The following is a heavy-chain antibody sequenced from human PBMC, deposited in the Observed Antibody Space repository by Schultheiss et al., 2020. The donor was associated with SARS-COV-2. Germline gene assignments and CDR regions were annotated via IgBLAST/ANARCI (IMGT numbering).Heavy chain of an antibody. CDR3: ARKLVVVTASHTALDY. CDR1: GGTFSSYA. Sequence: ASVKVSCKASGGTFSSYAISWVRQAPGQGLEWMGWINPNSGGTNYAQKFQGWVTMTRDTSISTAYMELSRLRSDDTAVYYCARKLVVVTASHTALDYWGQGTLVTVSS. CDR2: INPNSGGT. J-gene: IGHJ4*02. V-gene: IGHV1-2*04. D-gene: IGHD2-21*02.